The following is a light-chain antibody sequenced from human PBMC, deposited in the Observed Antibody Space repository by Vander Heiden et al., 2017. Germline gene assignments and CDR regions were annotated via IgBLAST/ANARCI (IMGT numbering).Light chain of an antibody. CDR1: QSVSSW. Sequence: DIQMTQSPSTLSASVGDRVTITCRASQSVSSWLAWYQQKPGKVPNLLIYKASTLESGVPSRFSGSGAGTEFTLTISSRQPDDFATYYCQQENSFPYTFGQGTKLENK. CDR3: QQENSFPYT. V-gene: IGKV1-5*03. CDR2: KAS. J-gene: IGKJ2*01.